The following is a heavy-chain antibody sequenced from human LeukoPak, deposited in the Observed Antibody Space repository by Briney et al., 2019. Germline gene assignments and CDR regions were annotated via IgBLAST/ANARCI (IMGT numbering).Heavy chain of an antibody. CDR3: ASLPWGVRGVIIQDFDY. J-gene: IGHJ4*02. CDR1: GGSFSGYY. CDR2: IYYSGST. D-gene: IGHD3-10*01. V-gene: IGHV4-34*01. Sequence: SETLSLTCAVYGGSFSGYYWGWIRQPPGKGLESIGSIYYSGSTYYNPSLKSRVTISVDTSKNQFSLNLSSVTAADTAVYYCASLPWGVRGVIIQDFDYWGQGTLVTVSS.